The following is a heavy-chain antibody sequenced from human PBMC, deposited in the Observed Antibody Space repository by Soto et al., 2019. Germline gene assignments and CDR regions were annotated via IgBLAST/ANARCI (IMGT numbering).Heavy chain of an antibody. V-gene: IGHV1-2*02. CDR3: ARSSIAARYYYYYGMDV. Sequence: GASVKVSCKASGYTFTGYYMHWVRQAPGQGLEWMGWINPNSDGTNYAQKFQGRVTMTRDTSISTAYMELSRLRSDDTAVYYCARSSIAARYYYYYGMDVWGQGTTVTVSS. J-gene: IGHJ6*02. D-gene: IGHD6-13*01. CDR1: GYTFTGYY. CDR2: INPNSDGT.